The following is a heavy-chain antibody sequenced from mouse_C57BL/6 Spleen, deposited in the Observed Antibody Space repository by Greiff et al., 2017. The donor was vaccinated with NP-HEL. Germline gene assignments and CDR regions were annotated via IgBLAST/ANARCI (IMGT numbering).Heavy chain of an antibody. CDR2: ISSGSSTI. D-gene: IGHD1-1*01. J-gene: IGHJ4*01. CDR1: GFTFSDYG. CDR3: ARRATVGYYAMDY. V-gene: IGHV5-17*01. Sequence: EVQLVESGGGLVKPGGSLKLSCAASGFTFSDYGMHWVRQAPEKGLEWVAYISSGSSTIYYADTVKGRFTISRDNAKNTLFLQMTSLRAEDTAMYYCARRATVGYYAMDYGGQGTSVTVSS.